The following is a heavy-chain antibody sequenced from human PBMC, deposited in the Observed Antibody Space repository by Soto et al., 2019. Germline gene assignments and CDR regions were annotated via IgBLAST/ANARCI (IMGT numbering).Heavy chain of an antibody. D-gene: IGHD3-22*01. CDR1: GFTFSSYA. J-gene: IGHJ4*02. CDR3: AKDRYYYDSSGYSPRPLDY. CDR2: ISGSGGST. Sequence: QPGGSLRLSCAASGFTFSSYAMSWVRQAPWKGLEWVSTISGSGGSTYYADSVKGRFTISRDNSKNTLYLQMNSLRAEDTAVYYCAKDRYYYDSSGYSPRPLDYWGQGTLVTVSS. V-gene: IGHV3-23*01.